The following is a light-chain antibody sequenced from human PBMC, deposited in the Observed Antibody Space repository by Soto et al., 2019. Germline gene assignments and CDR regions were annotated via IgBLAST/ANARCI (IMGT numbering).Light chain of an antibody. CDR3: SSIAGGPYV. CDR1: SCDIGGYNY. Sequence: QSVLTQPRSVSGSPGQSVAISCTGTSCDIGGYNYVSWYQQHPGRAPKLVIYHVSKRPSGVPDRFSGSKSGNTASLTISGLQAEDEAHYYCSSIAGGPYVFGTWTKVTVL. V-gene: IGLV2-11*01. CDR2: HVS. J-gene: IGLJ1*01.